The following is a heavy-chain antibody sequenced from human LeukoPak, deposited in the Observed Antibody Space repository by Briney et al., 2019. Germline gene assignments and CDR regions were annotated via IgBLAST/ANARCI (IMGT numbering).Heavy chain of an antibody. D-gene: IGHD3-22*01. CDR2: INSSSSYI. Sequence: PGGSLTLSCSASGFTFSSYSMNWLRQAPGKGLVGVLYINSSSSYIYYADPVKGRFTISRDNAKNSLYLQMNSLRAEATAVYYCARDSPTYYYDSSGYQPVDYWGQGTLVTVSS. CDR1: GFTFSSYS. CDR3: ARDSPTYYYDSSGYQPVDY. V-gene: IGHV3-21*01. J-gene: IGHJ4*02.